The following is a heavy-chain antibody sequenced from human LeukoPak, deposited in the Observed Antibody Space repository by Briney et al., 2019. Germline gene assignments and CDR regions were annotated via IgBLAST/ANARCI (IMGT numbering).Heavy chain of an antibody. CDR3: ANQEGIYDILTGYTVHQFDY. CDR2: IYHSGST. V-gene: IGHV4-59*04. D-gene: IGHD3-9*01. J-gene: IGHJ4*02. Sequence: SETLSLTCTVSGGSISSYYWSWIRQPPGKGLEWIGSIYHSGSTYYNPSLKSRVTISVDTSKNQFSLKLSSVTAADTAVYYCANQEGIYDILTGYTVHQFDYWGQGTLVTVSS. CDR1: GGSISSYY.